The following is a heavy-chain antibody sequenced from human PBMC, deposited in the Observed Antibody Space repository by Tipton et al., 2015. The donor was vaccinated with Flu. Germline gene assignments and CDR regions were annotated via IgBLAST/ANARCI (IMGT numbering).Heavy chain of an antibody. CDR1: GYSISTGYY. J-gene: IGHJ5*02. Sequence: TLSLTCAVSGYSISTGYYWGWIRQPPGKGLEWIATISHSGSTYYKPSLKSRVTISLDTFQNQFSLRLTSVTAADTAIYYCGRNYGPFNWFDPWGQGTLVTVSS. V-gene: IGHV4-38-2*01. D-gene: IGHD3-16*01. CDR3: GRNYGPFNWFDP. CDR2: ISHSGST.